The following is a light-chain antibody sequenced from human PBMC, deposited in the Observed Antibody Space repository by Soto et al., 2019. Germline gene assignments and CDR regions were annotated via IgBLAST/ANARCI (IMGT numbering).Light chain of an antibody. CDR3: QQYNNWPQT. Sequence: DAVMTQSPLSLPVTLGQPASISCRSSQSLVYSDGNTYLNWFQQRPGQSPRRLIYKVSNRDSGVPDRFSGSGSGTEFTLTISSLQSEDFAVYYCQQYNNWPQTFGQGTKVDIK. CDR1: QSLVYSDGNTY. CDR2: KVS. V-gene: IGKV2-30*01. J-gene: IGKJ1*01.